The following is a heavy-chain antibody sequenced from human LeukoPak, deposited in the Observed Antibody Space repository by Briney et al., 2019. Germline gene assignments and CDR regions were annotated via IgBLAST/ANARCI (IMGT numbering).Heavy chain of an antibody. Sequence: GGSLRLSCAASGFIFSNYAMSWVRQAPGKGLEWVSVISGGGSNTYHADSVKGRFTISRDNSKKTLYLQMNSLRAEDTAIYYCAKGTWIGSRNYYEASRYFDYWGQGTLVTVSS. D-gene: IGHD3-10*01. CDR2: ISGGGSNT. V-gene: IGHV3-23*01. CDR3: AKGTWIGSRNYYEASRYFDY. CDR1: GFIFSNYA. J-gene: IGHJ4*02.